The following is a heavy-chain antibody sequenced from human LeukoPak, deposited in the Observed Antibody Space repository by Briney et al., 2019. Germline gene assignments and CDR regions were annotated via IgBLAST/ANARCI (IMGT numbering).Heavy chain of an antibody. D-gene: IGHD2-2*01. CDR1: GGSFSGYY. CDR2: INHSGST. Sequence: SETLSLTCAVYGGSFSGYYWSWIRQPPGKGLEWIGEINHSGSTNYNPSLKSRVTISVDTSKNQFSLKLSSVTAADTAVYYCARAREALGYCSSTSCQNWFDPWGQGTQVTVSS. J-gene: IGHJ5*02. CDR3: ARAREALGYCSSTSCQNWFDP. V-gene: IGHV4-34*01.